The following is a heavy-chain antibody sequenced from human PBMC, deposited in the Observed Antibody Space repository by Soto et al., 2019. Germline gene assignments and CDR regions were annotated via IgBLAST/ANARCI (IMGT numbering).Heavy chain of an antibody. CDR1: CGSIISGGYY. V-gene: IGHV4-31*03. J-gene: IGHJ4*02. CDR3: ASLNCGGDCYPDY. D-gene: IGHD2-21*02. Sequence: SETVSLTCTFSCGSIISGGYYWSWIRQHPGKGLEWIGYIYYSGSTYYNPSLKSRVTISVDTSKNQFSLKLSSVTAADTAVYYCASLNCGGDCYPDYWGQGTPVTV. CDR2: IYYSGST.